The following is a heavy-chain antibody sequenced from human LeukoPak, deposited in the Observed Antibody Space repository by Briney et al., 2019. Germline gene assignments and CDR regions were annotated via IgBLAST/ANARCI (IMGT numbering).Heavy chain of an antibody. Sequence: GTSVTLSFKASGGTFSSYTISWVRQAPGKGLEWMGRIIPILGIANYAQKFQGRVTITADKSTSTAYMELSSLRSEDTAVYYCARDRGGSSSAFDPWGQGTLVTVSS. J-gene: IGHJ5*02. CDR3: ARDRGGSSSAFDP. CDR1: GGTFSSYT. CDR2: IIPILGIA. D-gene: IGHD6-6*01. V-gene: IGHV1-69*04.